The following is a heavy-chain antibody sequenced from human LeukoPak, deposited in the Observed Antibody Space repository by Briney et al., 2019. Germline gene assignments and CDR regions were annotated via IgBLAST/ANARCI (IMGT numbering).Heavy chain of an antibody. CDR3: ARLRYSSTWYRFHYFDH. V-gene: IGHV5-51*01. J-gene: IGHJ4*02. D-gene: IGHD6-13*01. CDR2: IYPGDSDT. Sequence: GESLNISCKGSGYSFTSYWIGWVRQMPGKGLEWMGSIYPGDSDTRYSPSFQGQVTISADKSISTAYLQWSSLKASDTAMYYCARLRYSSTWYRFHYFDHWGQGRLVSVSS. CDR1: GYSFTSYW.